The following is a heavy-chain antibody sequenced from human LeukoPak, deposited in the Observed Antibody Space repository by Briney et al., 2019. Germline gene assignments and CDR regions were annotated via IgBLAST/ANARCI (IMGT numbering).Heavy chain of an antibody. CDR3: ARGVTLDTAMVNNGFDP. Sequence: PSETLSLTCTVSGGYISSSGYYWGWIRQPPGKGLEWIGSIYHSGSTYYNPSLKSRVTISVDTSKNQFSLKLSSVTAADTAVYYCARGVTLDTAMVNNGFDPWGQGTLVTVSS. CDR1: GGYISSSGYY. V-gene: IGHV4-39*07. J-gene: IGHJ5*02. D-gene: IGHD5-18*01. CDR2: IYHSGST.